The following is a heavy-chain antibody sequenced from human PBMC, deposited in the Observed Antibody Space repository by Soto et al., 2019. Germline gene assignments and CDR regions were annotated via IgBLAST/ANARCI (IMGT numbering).Heavy chain of an antibody. Sequence: EVQLLESGGGLVQPGGSLRLSCAASGFTCSSYAMRWVRQSPGKGLEWVSAISGSGGSTYYAESVKGRFTISRNNSKNTLYLQMNSLRAEDTAVYYCARRGSGSYYDYWGQGTLVTVSS. CDR3: ARRGSGSYYDY. D-gene: IGHD1-26*01. CDR2: ISGSGGST. J-gene: IGHJ4*02. V-gene: IGHV3-23*01. CDR1: GFTCSSYA.